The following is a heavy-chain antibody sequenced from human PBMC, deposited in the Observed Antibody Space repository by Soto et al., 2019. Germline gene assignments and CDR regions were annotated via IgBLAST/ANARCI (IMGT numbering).Heavy chain of an antibody. J-gene: IGHJ6*02. D-gene: IGHD5-12*01. CDR1: GLTFSGSA. Sequence: GGSLRLSCAASGLTFSGSAIHWVRQASGKGLEWVGRIRSKANSYATAYAASVKGRFTISRDDSKNTAYLQMNSLKTEDTAVYYCTRISGYLYNYYGMNVWGQGTTVTVSS. CDR3: TRISGYLYNYYGMNV. CDR2: IRSKANSYAT. V-gene: IGHV3-73*01.